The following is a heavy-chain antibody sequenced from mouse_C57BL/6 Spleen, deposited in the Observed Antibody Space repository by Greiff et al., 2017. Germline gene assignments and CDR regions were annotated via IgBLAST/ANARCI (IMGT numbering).Heavy chain of an antibody. J-gene: IGHJ1*03. CDR2: IYPGDGNT. CDR1: GYAFSSSW. Sequence: VQRVESGPELVKPGASVKISCKASGYAFSSSWMNWVKQRPGKGLEWIGRIYPGDGNTNYNGKFKGKATLTADKSSSTAYMQLSSLTSEDSAVYYCARVPFTAVEATRYFDAWGKGTTVTVSS. V-gene: IGHV1-82*01. D-gene: IGHD1-1*01. CDR3: ARVPFTAVEATRYFDA.